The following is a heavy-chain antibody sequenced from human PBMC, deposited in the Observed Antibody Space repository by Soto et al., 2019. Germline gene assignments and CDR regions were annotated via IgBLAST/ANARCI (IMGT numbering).Heavy chain of an antibody. CDR2: IRSKANSYAT. J-gene: IGHJ3*02. Sequence: GGSLRLSCAASGFTFSGSAMHWVRQASGKGLEWVGRIRSKANSYATAYAASVKGRFTISRDDSKNTAYLQMNSLKTEDTAVYYCTSPRRRITGTRPDYDAFDIWGQGTMVTVSS. CDR3: TSPRRRITGTRPDYDAFDI. V-gene: IGHV3-73*01. CDR1: GFTFSGSA. D-gene: IGHD1-7*01.